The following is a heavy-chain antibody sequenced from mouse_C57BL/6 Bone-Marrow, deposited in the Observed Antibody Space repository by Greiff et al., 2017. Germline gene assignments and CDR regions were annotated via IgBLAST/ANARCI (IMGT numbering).Heavy chain of an antibody. CDR2: ISYNGSN. Sequence: VQLQQSGPGLVKPSQSLSLTCSVTGYSITSGYYWNWNRQFPGNKLEWMGYISYNGSNNYNPSLKNRISITRDTSKNQFFLKLNSVTTEDTATYYGTRCYGSDYWGQGTTLTGSS. D-gene: IGHD1-1*01. V-gene: IGHV3-6*01. CDR1: GYSITSGYY. CDR3: TRCYGSDY. J-gene: IGHJ2*01.